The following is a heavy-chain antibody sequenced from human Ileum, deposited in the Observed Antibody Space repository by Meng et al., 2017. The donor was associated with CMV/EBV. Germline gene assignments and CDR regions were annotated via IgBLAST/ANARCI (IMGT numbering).Heavy chain of an antibody. Sequence: GESLKISCAASGFIFSNYVMTWVRQAPGKGLEWVSTLTPNGADTYYAASVRGRFTISRDNSKNTLYLQMDSLRAEDTAVYYCAKSLTYFHYHGMDVWGQGTTVTVSS. CDR1: GFIFSNYV. J-gene: IGHJ6*02. D-gene: IGHD4/OR15-4a*01. CDR2: LTPNGADT. V-gene: IGHV3-23*01. CDR3: AKSLTYFHYHGMDV.